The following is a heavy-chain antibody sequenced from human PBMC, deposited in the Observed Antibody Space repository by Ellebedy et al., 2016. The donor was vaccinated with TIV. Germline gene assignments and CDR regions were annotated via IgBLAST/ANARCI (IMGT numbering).Heavy chain of an antibody. CDR2: IYSSGTT. J-gene: IGHJ4*02. Sequence: SETLSLXXGVSGGSISSYYWSWIRQPPGRGLEWIGYIYSSGTTNYNPSLKGRVTMSVDTSKNQFSLRLTSVTAADAAVYYCTRVKLGDRADYRLDYWGQGTQVTVSS. CDR3: TRVKLGDRADYRLDY. CDR1: GGSISSYY. D-gene: IGHD4/OR15-4a*01. V-gene: IGHV4-59*01.